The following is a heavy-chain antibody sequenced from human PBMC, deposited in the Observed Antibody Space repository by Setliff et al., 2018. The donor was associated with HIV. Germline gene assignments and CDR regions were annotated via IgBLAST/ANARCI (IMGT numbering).Heavy chain of an antibody. V-gene: IGHV3-9*01. J-gene: IGHJ4*02. Sequence: GGSLRLSCAASGFTFDDYAMHWVRQAPGKGLEWVSGISWNSGSIGYADSVKGRFTISRDNAKNSLYLQMNSLRAEDTALYYCAKDSNYYDSSGYRVRGFDYWGQGTLVTVSS. D-gene: IGHD3-22*01. CDR1: GFTFDDYA. CDR2: ISWNSGSI. CDR3: AKDSNYYDSSGYRVRGFDY.